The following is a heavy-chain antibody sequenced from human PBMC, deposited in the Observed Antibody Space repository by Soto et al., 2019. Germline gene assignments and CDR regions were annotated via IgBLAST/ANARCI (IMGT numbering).Heavy chain of an antibody. D-gene: IGHD1-1*01. Sequence: HPGGSLRLSCAATGFTFRTFAMHWVRQAPGKGLEWVAVISNDGSNKYFLDSVKGRFTVSRDNSNNTLYLQMDSLRAEDTAVYYCARDKKPFNWSPSILKSYYYGMDVWGQGTTVTVS. CDR2: ISNDGSNK. V-gene: IGHV3-30-3*01. J-gene: IGHJ6*02. CDR1: GFTFRTFA. CDR3: ARDKKPFNWSPSILKSYYYGMDV.